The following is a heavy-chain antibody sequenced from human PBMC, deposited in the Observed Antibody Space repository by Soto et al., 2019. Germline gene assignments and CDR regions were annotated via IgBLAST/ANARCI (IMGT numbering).Heavy chain of an antibody. CDR3: ARNVGVGFWSGYFPD. Sequence: SETLSLTCTVSGGSISSYYWSWIRQPPGKGLEWIGYIYYSGSTNYNPSLKSRVTISVDTSKNQFSPKLSSVTATDTAVYYCARNVGVGFWSGYFPDWGQGTLVTVSS. J-gene: IGHJ4*02. V-gene: IGHV4-59*01. CDR2: IYYSGST. D-gene: IGHD3-3*01. CDR1: GGSISSYY.